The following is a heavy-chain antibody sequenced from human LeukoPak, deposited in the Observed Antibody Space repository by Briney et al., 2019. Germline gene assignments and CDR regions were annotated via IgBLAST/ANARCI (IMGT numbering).Heavy chain of an antibody. CDR3: AKDKSAMVKRSAFDI. D-gene: IGHD5-18*01. V-gene: IGHV3-9*01. J-gene: IGHJ3*02. CDR1: GFTFDDYA. Sequence: HPGGSLRLSCAASGFTFDDYAMHWVRQAPGKGLEWVSGISWNSGSIGYADSVKGRFTISRDNAKNSLYLQMNSLRAEDTALYYCAKDKSAMVKRSAFDIWGQGTMVTVSS. CDR2: ISWNSGSI.